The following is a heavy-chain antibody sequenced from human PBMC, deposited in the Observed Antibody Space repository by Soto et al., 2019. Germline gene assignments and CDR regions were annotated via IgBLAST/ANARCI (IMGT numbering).Heavy chain of an antibody. V-gene: IGHV4-39*01. Sequence: QLQLQESGPGLVKPSETLSLTCTVSGGSISSRGYYWGWIRQPPGKGLEWIGTIYYSGSTYYNPSLRRRVTMSVDTSKTQFSLKLSSVTAADPAVYYCATSNWFDPWGQGTLVTVSS. CDR1: GGSISSRGYY. CDR3: ATSNWFDP. CDR2: IYYSGST. J-gene: IGHJ5*02.